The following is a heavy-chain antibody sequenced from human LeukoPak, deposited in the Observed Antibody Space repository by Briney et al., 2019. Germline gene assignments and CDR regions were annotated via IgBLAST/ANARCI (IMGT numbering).Heavy chain of an antibody. Sequence: GGSLRLSCAASGSTFDDYGMSWVRHAPGKGLEWVSRINWNGGSTGYADSVKGRFTISRDNAKNSLYLQMNSLSAEDTALYHCARNTPSGTYFFDYWGQGTLVTVSS. D-gene: IGHD1-26*01. V-gene: IGHV3-20*01. CDR3: ARNTPSGTYFFDY. CDR2: INWNGGST. CDR1: GSTFDDYG. J-gene: IGHJ4*02.